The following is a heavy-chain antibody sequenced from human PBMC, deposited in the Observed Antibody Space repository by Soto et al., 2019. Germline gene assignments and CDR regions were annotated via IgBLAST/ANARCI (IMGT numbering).Heavy chain of an antibody. Sequence: QVQLVESGGGVVQPGRSLRLSCAASGFTFSSYAMHWVRQAPGKGLEWVAVISYDGSNKYYADSVKGRFTISRDNSKNTLYLQMTSLRAEDTAVYYCARDPGIAAAGPYFDYWGQGTMVTVSS. CDR2: ISYDGSNK. CDR3: ARDPGIAAAGPYFDY. D-gene: IGHD6-13*01. J-gene: IGHJ4*02. V-gene: IGHV3-30-3*01. CDR1: GFTFSSYA.